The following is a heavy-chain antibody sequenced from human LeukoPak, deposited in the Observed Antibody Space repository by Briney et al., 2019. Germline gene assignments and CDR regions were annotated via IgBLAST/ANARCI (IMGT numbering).Heavy chain of an antibody. V-gene: IGHV1-2*02. CDR1: GYTFTGYY. Sequence: GASVKVSCKASGYTFTGYYMHWVRQAPGQGLEWMGWINPNSGGTNYAQKFQGRVTMTRDTSISTDYMELSRLRSDDTAVYYCARDVCSGGSCYSWAHYYYYYGMDVWGQGTTVTVSS. CDR2: INPNSGGT. CDR3: ARDVCSGGSCYSWAHYYYYYGMDV. D-gene: IGHD2-15*01. J-gene: IGHJ6*02.